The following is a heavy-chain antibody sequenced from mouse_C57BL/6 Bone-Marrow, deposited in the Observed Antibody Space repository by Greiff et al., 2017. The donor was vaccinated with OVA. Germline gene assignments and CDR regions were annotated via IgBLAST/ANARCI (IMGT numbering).Heavy chain of an antibody. CDR2: IYPGDGDT. CDR3: ARHEDGYYASYFDY. J-gene: IGHJ2*01. Sequence: VPLQESGPELVKPGASVKISCKASGYAFSSSWMNWVKQRPGKGLEWIGRIYPGDGDTNYTGKFKGKATLTADKSSSTAYMQLSRLTSEDSAVYFCARHEDGYYASYFDYWGQGTTLTVSS. D-gene: IGHD2-3*01. CDR1: GYAFSSSW. V-gene: IGHV1-82*01.